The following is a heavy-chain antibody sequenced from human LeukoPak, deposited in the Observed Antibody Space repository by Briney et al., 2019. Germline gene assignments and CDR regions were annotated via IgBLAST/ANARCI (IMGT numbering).Heavy chain of an antibody. CDR2: ISYDGSNK. V-gene: IGHV3-30-3*01. CDR3: GRDGRGVVGELAVWYFDY. Sequence: PGGSLRLSCAPSGFTFSSYAMRGVPHAPGEGREGGALISYDGSNKYYADSVKGRFTISRDNYKNTLYLQMNSLRAEDTAVYYCGRDGRGVVGELAVWYFDYWGQGTLVTVSS. D-gene: IGHD1-26*01. J-gene: IGHJ4*02. CDR1: GFTFSSYA.